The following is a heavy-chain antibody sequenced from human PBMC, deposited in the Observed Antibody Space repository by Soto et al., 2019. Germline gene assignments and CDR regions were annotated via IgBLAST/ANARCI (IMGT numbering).Heavy chain of an antibody. CDR2: ISGGGANT. CDR3: AKSWQWFDP. Sequence: GGSLRLSCAASGFTFNNYGMNWVRQAPGKGLEWVSGISGGGANTYYTDSVKGRFTISRDNSKNTVHLQMNRLRAEDTAVYYCAKSWQWFDPWGQGTLVTVSS. CDR1: GFTFNNYG. J-gene: IGHJ5*02. V-gene: IGHV3-23*01.